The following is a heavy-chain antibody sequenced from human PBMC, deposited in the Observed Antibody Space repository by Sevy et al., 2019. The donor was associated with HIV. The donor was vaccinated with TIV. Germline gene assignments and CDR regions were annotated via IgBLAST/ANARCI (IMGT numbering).Heavy chain of an antibody. J-gene: IGHJ4*02. D-gene: IGHD3-22*01. CDR1: GYTSTGYY. V-gene: IGHV1-2*02. CDR2: INPKTGGT. Sequence: ASVKVSCKASGYTSTGYYIHWLRQAPGQGLEWMGWINPKTGGTYFAKKFQDTVTLTTGTSITTVYLELSGLRFDDTAVYYCARMGDYFDTSGYYPLKYWGQGTLVTVSS. CDR3: ARMGDYFDTSGYYPLKY.